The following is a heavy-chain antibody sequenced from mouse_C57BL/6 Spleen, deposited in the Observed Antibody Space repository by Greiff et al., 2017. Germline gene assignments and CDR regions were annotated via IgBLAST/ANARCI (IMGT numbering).Heavy chain of an antibody. CDR1: GYTFTSYW. V-gene: IGHV1-59*01. D-gene: IGHD2-1*01. CDR2: IDPSDSYT. CDR3: ARRGNEGFVY. Sequence: VQLQQPGAELVRPGTSVKLSCKASGYTFTSYWMHWVKQRPGQGLEWIGVIDPSDSYTNYNQKFKGKATLTVDTSSSTAYMQLSSLTSEDSAVYYCARRGNEGFVYWGQGTLVTVSA. J-gene: IGHJ3*01.